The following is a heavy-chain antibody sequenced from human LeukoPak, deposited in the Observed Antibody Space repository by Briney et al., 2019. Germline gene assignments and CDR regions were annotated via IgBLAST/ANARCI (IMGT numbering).Heavy chain of an antibody. J-gene: IGHJ4*02. D-gene: IGHD5-24*01. CDR3: ARSKEKGRDGYNYLDY. V-gene: IGHV1-69*05. CDR2: LSPIFGNA. CDR1: GGTLSSYA. Sequence: AAKVSCKGSGGTLSSYAISWVPQAPGQRLEWMGGLSPIFGNANYAQKFQGRVTITTDESTSTAYMELSSLRSEDTAVYYCARSKEKGRDGYNYLDYWGQGTLVTVSS.